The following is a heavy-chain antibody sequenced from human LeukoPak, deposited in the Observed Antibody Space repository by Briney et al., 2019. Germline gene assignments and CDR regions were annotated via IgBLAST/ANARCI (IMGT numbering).Heavy chain of an antibody. CDR2: ITGSGGST. Sequence: PGGSLRLSCAASGFTFSSYAMSWVRQAPGKGLEWVSAITGSGGSTYYADSVNGRFTISRDNSKNTLYLQMNSLRAEDTAVYYCAKALQYYYDSGGNWGQGTLVTVSS. J-gene: IGHJ4*02. CDR3: AKALQYYYDSGGN. V-gene: IGHV3-23*01. D-gene: IGHD3-22*01. CDR1: GFTFSSYA.